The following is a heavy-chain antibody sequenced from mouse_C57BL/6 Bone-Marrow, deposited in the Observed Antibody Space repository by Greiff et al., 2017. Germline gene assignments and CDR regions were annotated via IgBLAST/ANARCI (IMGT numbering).Heavy chain of an antibody. CDR2: IDPSDSYT. J-gene: IGHJ2*01. CDR3: ARDSKGY. CDR1: GYTFTSYW. V-gene: IGHV1-59*01. D-gene: IGHD2-5*01. Sequence: VQLQQPGAELVRPGTSVKLSCKASGYTFTSYWMHWVKQRPGQGLEWIGVIDPSDSYTNYNQKFKGKATLTVDTSSRTASMQLSSLTSEDSAVYYCARDSKGYWGQGTTLTVSS.